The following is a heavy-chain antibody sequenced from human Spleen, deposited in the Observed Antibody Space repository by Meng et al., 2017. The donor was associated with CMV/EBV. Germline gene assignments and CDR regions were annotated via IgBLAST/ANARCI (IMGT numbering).Heavy chain of an antibody. V-gene: IGHV3-49*04. Sequence: GESLKISCTASGFTFGDYSMSWVRQAPGKGLEWVGLIKSKLYGGTTEYAASVKGRFTISRDDSRSIAYLQMSSLKSEDTAVYYCTRTIFGDVITDISFDPWGQGTLVTVSS. J-gene: IGHJ5*02. D-gene: IGHD3-3*01. CDR2: IKSKLYGGTT. CDR3: TRTIFGDVITDISFDP. CDR1: GFTFGDYS.